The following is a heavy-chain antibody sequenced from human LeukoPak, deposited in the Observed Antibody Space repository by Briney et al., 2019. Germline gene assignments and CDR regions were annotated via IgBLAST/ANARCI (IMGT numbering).Heavy chain of an antibody. CDR3: ARDPSLDSSGFYSSPFDY. CDR1: GFTFSDYY. CDR2: VSPSSSII. J-gene: IGHJ4*02. V-gene: IGHV3-11*04. Sequence: GGSLRLSCAASGFTFSDYYMSWIRQTPGKGLEWVSSVSPSSSIIDYAVSVKGRFTISRDNARNSVDLQMNSLRAEDTAVYYCARDPSLDSSGFYSSPFDYWGQGTLVTVSS. D-gene: IGHD3-22*01.